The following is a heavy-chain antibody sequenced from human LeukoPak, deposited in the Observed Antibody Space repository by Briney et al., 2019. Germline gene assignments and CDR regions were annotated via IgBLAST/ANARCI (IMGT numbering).Heavy chain of an antibody. CDR2: IYSGGST. V-gene: IGHV3-53*01. CDR1: GFTVSSNY. J-gene: IGHJ3*02. D-gene: IGHD2-2*01. CDR3: AKGSNSSPHAFDI. Sequence: PGGSLRLSCAASGFTVSSNYMSWVRQAPGKGLECVSLIYSGGSTYYADSVKGRFTISRDNSKNTLYLQMNSLRAEDTAVYYCAKGSNSSPHAFDIWGQGTMVTVSS.